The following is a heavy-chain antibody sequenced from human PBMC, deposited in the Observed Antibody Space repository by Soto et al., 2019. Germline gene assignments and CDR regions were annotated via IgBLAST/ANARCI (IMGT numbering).Heavy chain of an antibody. Sequence: QVQLVQSGPEMKKPGASVKLACKASGLTYNTYAIHWVRQAPGQGLEWMGWINAGNGDTRISQNFQGRVTLTRDTSARTVYMYLYSLKSEDTGVYYCARAISGSVTWGQGTLVTVSS. J-gene: IGHJ4*02. CDR1: GLTYNTYA. CDR2: INAGNGDT. D-gene: IGHD6-19*01. V-gene: IGHV1-3*01. CDR3: ARAISGSVT.